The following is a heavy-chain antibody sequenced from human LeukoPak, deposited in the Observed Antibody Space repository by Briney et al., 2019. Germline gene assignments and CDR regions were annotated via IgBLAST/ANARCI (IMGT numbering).Heavy chain of an antibody. Sequence: ASVKVSCKASGYAFTDYFVHWVRQAPGQGLEWMGWVNPNSGGTNYAQKFQGRVTMTRDTSTSTVYMELSSLTSEDTAVYYCARGFARGLFDIWGQGTMVTVSS. V-gene: IGHV1-2*02. CDR1: GYAFTDYF. J-gene: IGHJ3*02. CDR3: ARGFARGLFDI. CDR2: VNPNSGGT. D-gene: IGHD3-3*01.